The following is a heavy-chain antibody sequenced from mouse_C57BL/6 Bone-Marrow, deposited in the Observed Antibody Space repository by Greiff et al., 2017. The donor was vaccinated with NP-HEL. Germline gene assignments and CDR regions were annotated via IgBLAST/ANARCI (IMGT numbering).Heavy chain of an antibody. CDR3: ARRYGFYAMDY. CDR1: GFTFSDYY. J-gene: IGHJ4*01. CDR2: ISNGGGST. V-gene: IGHV5-12*01. D-gene: IGHD2-10*02. Sequence: EVKLVESGGGLVQPGGSLKLSCAASGFTFSDYYMYWVRQTPEKRLEWVAYISNGGGSTYYPDTVKGRFTISRDNAKNTLYLQMSRLKSEDTAMYYCARRYGFYAMDYWGQGTSVTVSS.